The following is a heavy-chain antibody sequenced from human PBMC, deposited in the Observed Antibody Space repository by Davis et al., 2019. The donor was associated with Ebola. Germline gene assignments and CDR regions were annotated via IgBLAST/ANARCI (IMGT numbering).Heavy chain of an antibody. V-gene: IGHV3-33*01. CDR3: AREIAVAGRGNWFDP. Sequence: GGSLRLSCAASGFTFSSYGMHCVRQAPGKGLGWVAVIWYDGSNKYYADSVKGRFTIPRDNSKNTLYLQMNSLRAEDTAVYYCAREIAVAGRGNWFDPWGQGTLVTVSS. CDR1: GFTFSSYG. CDR2: IWYDGSNK. J-gene: IGHJ5*02. D-gene: IGHD6-19*01.